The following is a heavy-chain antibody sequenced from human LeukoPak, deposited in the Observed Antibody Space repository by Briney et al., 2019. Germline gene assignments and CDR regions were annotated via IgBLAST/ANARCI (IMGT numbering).Heavy chain of an antibody. D-gene: IGHD2-15*01. CDR2: INHSGST. CDR1: GGSFSGYY. Sequence: SGTLSLTCAVYGGSFSGYYWSWIRQPPGKGLEWIGEINHSGSTNYNPSLKSRVTISVDTSKNQFSLKLSSVTAADTAVYYCASRDVVVVAAMGYWGQGTLVTVSS. CDR3: ASRDVVVVAAMGY. V-gene: IGHV4-34*01. J-gene: IGHJ4*02.